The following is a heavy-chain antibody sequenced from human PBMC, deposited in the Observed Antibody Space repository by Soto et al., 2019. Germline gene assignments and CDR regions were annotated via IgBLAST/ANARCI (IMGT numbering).Heavy chain of an antibody. CDR3: ARSPADYQLLLF. D-gene: IGHD2-2*01. CDR2: IIPIFGTA. V-gene: IGHV1-69*12. CDR1: GGTFSSYA. Sequence: QVQLVQSGAEVKKPGSSVKVSCKASGGTFSSYAISWVRQAPGQGLEWMGGIIPIFGTANYAQKFQGRVXIXAXASTSTAYMELSSLRSEDTAVYYCARSPADYQLLLFWGQGTLVTVSS. J-gene: IGHJ4*02.